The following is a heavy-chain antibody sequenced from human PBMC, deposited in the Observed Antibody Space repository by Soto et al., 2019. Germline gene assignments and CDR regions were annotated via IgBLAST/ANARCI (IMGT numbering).Heavy chain of an antibody. J-gene: IGHJ4*02. Sequence: VQLVESGGGLVQPGGSLRLSCAASGFTFSSYGMHWVRQAPGKGLEWVAVIWYDGSNKYYADSVKGRFTISRDNSKNTLYLQMNSLRAEDTAVYYCASTLAAAGAYYFDYWGQGTLVTVSS. CDR3: ASTLAAAGAYYFDY. CDR1: GFTFSSYG. CDR2: IWYDGSNK. V-gene: IGHV3-33*08. D-gene: IGHD6-13*01.